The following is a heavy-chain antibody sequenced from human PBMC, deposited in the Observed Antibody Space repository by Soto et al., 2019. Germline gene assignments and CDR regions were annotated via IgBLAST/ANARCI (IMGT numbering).Heavy chain of an antibody. D-gene: IGHD3-10*01. CDR1: GFTFSNSD. CDR2: VSWNGSRT. V-gene: IGHV3-35*01. Sequence: GGSLRLSCAASGFTFSNSDMNWVHQAPGKGLEWVSGVSWNGSRTHYADSVKGRFIISRDNSRNTLYLQTNSLRAEDTAVYYCKGGGELFRLGHYYGMDVWGQGTTVTVSS. CDR3: KGGGELFRLGHYYGMDV. J-gene: IGHJ6*02.